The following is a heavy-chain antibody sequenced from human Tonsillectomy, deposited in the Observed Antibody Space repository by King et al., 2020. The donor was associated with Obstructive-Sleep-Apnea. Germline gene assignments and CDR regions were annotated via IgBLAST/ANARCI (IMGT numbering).Heavy chain of an antibody. CDR1: GFTFSSFW. Sequence: VQLVESGGGLVQPGGSLRLSCAASGFTFSSFWMSWVRQAPGKGLEWVANIKEDGSQKYYVDSVKGRFTISRDNTKNSLYLEMSSLRAEDTAVYYCAIPQWLGGDWGQGTLVTVSS. CDR2: IKEDGSQK. CDR3: AIPQWLGGD. J-gene: IGHJ4*02. V-gene: IGHV3-7*01. D-gene: IGHD6-19*01.